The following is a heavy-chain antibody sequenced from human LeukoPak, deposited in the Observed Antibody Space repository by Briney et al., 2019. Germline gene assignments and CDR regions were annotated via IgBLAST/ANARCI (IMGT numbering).Heavy chain of an antibody. Sequence: SQTLSLTCTVSGDSISSGGYYWSWIRQHPGKGLEWIGYIYYSGSTYYNPSLKSRVTISVDTSNNQFSLELSSVTAADTVVYYCARTPGLAGYIHFDYWGQGTLVTVSS. CDR2: IYYSGST. CDR1: GDSISSGGYY. CDR3: ARTPGLAGYIHFDY. V-gene: IGHV4-31*03. J-gene: IGHJ4*02. D-gene: IGHD5-24*01.